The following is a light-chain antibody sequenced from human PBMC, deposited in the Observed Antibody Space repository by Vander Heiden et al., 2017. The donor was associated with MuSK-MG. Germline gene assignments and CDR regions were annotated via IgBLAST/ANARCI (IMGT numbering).Light chain of an antibody. CDR1: QSIASY. V-gene: IGKV1-39*01. CDR3: QQSDSTPQT. J-gene: IGKJ1*01. CDR2: AAS. Sequence: DIQMTQSPSSLSASVGDRVTITCRASQSIASYFNWYQQKPGKAPKLLIYAASSLQSGVPSRFSGSGSGTDFTLTISSLQPEDFATYYCQQSDSTPQTFGQGTKVEIK.